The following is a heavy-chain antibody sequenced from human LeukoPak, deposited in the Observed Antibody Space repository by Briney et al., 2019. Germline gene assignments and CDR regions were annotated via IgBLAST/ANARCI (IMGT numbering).Heavy chain of an antibody. Sequence: PGGSLRLSCAASGFTFSSYSMNWVRQAPGKGLEWVSFVSSSSSTMYYADSVKGRFTIFRDNARNSLYLRMNSLRDEDTAVYYCARPYYGGGGFYFDHWGQGTLVTVSS. CDR1: GFTFSSYS. J-gene: IGHJ4*02. D-gene: IGHD3-22*01. CDR3: ARPYYGGGGFYFDH. CDR2: VSSSSSTM. V-gene: IGHV3-48*02.